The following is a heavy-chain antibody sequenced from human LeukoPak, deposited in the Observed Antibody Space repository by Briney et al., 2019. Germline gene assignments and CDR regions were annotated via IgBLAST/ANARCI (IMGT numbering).Heavy chain of an antibody. V-gene: IGHV3-30*18. D-gene: IGHD6-13*01. J-gene: IGHJ6*04. CDR3: AKDIAPRLGSSFLMDV. CDR1: GFTFSSYG. CDR2: ISYDGSNK. Sequence: GGSLRLSCAASGFTFSSYGMHWVRQAPGKGLEWVAVISYDGSNKYYADSVKGRFTISRDNSKNTLYLQMNSLRAGDTAVYYCAKDIAPRLGSSFLMDVWGKGTTVTVSS.